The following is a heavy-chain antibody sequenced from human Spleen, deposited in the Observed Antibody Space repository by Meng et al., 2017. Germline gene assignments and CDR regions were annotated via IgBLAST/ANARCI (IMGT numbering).Heavy chain of an antibody. CDR3: ARGSGAVDS. J-gene: IGHJ4*02. V-gene: IGHV3-48*03. CDR1: GFTFSSSE. D-gene: IGHD6-19*01. Sequence: GESLKISCAASGFTFSSSEMNWVRQAPGKGLEWVSYISNSGSTIYYADSVKGRFTISRDNGKNSLYLQMNSLRAEDTALYYCARGSGAVDSWGQGTLVTVSS. CDR2: ISNSGSTI.